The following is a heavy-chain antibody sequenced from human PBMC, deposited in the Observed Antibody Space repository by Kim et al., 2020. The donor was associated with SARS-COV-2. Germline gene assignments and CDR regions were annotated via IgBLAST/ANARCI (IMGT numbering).Heavy chain of an antibody. CDR2: IYYSGST. D-gene: IGHD3-22*01. Sequence: SETLSLTCTVSGGSISSYYWSWIRQPPGKGLEWIGYIYYSGSTNYNPSLKSRVTISVDTSKNQFSLKLSSVTAADTAVYYCASAHYYDSSGYYYHHDNWFDPWGQGTLVTVSS. J-gene: IGHJ5*02. V-gene: IGHV4-59*13. CDR3: ASAHYYDSSGYYYHHDNWFDP. CDR1: GGSISSYY.